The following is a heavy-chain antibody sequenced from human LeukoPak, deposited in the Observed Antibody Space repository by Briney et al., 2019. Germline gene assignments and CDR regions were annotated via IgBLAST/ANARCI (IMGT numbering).Heavy chain of an antibody. J-gene: IGHJ4*02. CDR3: ARGSFRDRRIVVVPAAKLSYLDY. Sequence: SETLSLTCAVYGGSFSGYYWSWIRQPPGKGLEWIGEINHSGSTNYNPSLKSRVTISVDTSKNQFSLKLSSVTAADTAVYYCARGSFRDRRIVVVPAAKLSYLDYWGQGTLVTVSS. V-gene: IGHV4-34*01. D-gene: IGHD2-2*01. CDR2: INHSGST. CDR1: GGSFSGYY.